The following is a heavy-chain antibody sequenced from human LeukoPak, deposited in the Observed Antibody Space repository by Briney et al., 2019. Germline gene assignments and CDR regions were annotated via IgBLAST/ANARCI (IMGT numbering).Heavy chain of an antibody. D-gene: IGHD6-13*01. V-gene: IGHV1-69*06. J-gene: IGHJ4*02. CDR3: AVLGSSWDTIGY. CDR2: IIPIFGTA. CDR1: GGTFSSYA. Sequence: GASVKVSCKASGGTFSSYAISWVRQAPGQGLEWMGGIIPIFGTANYAQKFQGRVTITADKSTSTAYMELSSLRSEDTAVYYCAVLGSSWDTIGYWGQGTLVTVSS.